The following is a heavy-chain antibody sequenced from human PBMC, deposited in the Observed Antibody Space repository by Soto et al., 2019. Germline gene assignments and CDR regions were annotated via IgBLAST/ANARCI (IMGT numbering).Heavy chain of an antibody. J-gene: IGHJ5*02. Sequence: QVQLVQYGAEVKKPGASVKVSCRASGYTFTNFGVTWVRRAPGQGLEWMGWISAYTDTPNYAQKFQGRVTMTIDTSTSTAYMGLMSLTSDDTAVYYCARVRPGVEAWCDPLGQVTLVTVSS. CDR3: ARVRPGVEAWCDP. V-gene: IGHV1-18*01. CDR1: GYTFTNFG. CDR2: ISAYTDTP. D-gene: IGHD2-2*01.